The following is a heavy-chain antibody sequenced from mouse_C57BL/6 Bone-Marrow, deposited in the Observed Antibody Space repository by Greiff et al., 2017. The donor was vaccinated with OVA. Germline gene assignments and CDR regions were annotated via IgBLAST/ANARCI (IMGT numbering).Heavy chain of an antibody. CDR2: IYPGGGYT. CDR3: ARQRWLLPDY. J-gene: IGHJ2*01. Sequence: LVESGAELVRPGTSVKMSCKASGYTFTNYWIGWAKQRPGHGLEWIGDIYPGGGYTNYNEKFKGKATLTADKSSSTAYMQFSSLTSEDSAIYYCARQRWLLPDYWDQGTTLTVSS. V-gene: IGHV1-63*01. CDR1: GYTFTNYW. D-gene: IGHD2-3*01.